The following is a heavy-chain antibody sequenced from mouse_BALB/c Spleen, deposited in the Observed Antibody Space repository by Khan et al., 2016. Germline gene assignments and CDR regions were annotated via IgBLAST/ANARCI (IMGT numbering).Heavy chain of an antibody. D-gene: IGHD3-1*01. CDR1: GFKIKDYY. V-gene: IGHV14-4*02. CDR3: NSCAQLGLPFAD. J-gene: IGHJ3*01. Sequence: VQLQQSGAELVRSGASVKLSCTTSGFKIKDYYIHWVKQRPEQGLEWIGWIDPENGDAAYAPKFQGKATMTADTSSNTAYLQLSSLTSEDTSVYYCNSCAQLGLPFADWGQGTLVTVSA. CDR2: IDPENGDA.